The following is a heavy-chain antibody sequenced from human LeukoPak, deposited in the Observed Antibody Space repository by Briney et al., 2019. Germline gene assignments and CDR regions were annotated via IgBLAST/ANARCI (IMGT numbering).Heavy chain of an antibody. CDR3: AGGYQLLSYRWCMDV. V-gene: IGHV1-18*01. J-gene: IGHJ6*02. D-gene: IGHD2-2*01. CDR2: SSAYNGNT. Sequence: SVKVSCKASRGTFSSYAISWVRQAPGQGLEWMGWSSAYNGNTNYAQKLQGRVTMTTDTSTSTAYMELRSLRSDDTAVYYCAGGYQLLSYRWCMDVWGQGTTVTVSS. CDR1: RGTFSSYA.